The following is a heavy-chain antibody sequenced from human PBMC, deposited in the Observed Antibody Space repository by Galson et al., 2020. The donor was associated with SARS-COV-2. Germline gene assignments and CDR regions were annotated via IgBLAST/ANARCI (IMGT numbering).Heavy chain of an antibody. D-gene: IGHD3-22*01. CDR2: INHSGST. V-gene: IGHV4-34*01. CDR1: VGSFSGNY. Sequence: SETLSLTCAVYVGSFSGNYWTWIRQPPGKGLEWIGEINHSGSTNYNPSLKSRVTISVDTSKNQFSLELNSVTAADTAVYYCARGSDPHDSSGYFDYWGQGTLVTVSS. J-gene: IGHJ4*02. CDR3: ARGSDPHDSSGYFDY.